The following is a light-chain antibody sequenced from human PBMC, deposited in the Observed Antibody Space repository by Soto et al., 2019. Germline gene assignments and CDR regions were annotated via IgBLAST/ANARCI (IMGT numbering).Light chain of an antibody. CDR3: ASWDDSLSGLV. V-gene: IGLV1-47*01. CDR1: RSNIGSNY. CDR2: RIN. Sequence: QSVLTQPRSASGTPGQRVTISCSGSRSNIGSNYVYWYQQLPGTAPKVLIYRINQRPSGVPDRFSGSRSGTSASLAISGLRSDDEADYYCASWDDSLSGLVFGGGTQLTV. J-gene: IGLJ3*02.